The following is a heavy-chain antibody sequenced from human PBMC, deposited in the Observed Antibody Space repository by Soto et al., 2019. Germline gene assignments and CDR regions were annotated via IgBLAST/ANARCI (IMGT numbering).Heavy chain of an antibody. J-gene: IGHJ6*02. CDR1: GFTFGSYG. Sequence: GGSLRLSCAASGFTFGSYGMHWVRQAPGKGLEWVAVISYDGSNKYYADSVKGRFTISRDNSKNTLYLQMSSLRAEDTAVYYCAKDLEVVGYSSSWSFKASSYYYYGMDVWGQGTTVTVSS. CDR2: ISYDGSNK. V-gene: IGHV3-30*18. D-gene: IGHD6-13*01. CDR3: AKDLEVVGYSSSWSFKASSYYYYGMDV.